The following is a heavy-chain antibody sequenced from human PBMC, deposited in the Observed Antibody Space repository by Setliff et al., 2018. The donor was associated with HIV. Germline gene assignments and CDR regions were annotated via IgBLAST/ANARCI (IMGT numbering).Heavy chain of an antibody. CDR1: GYSISSGYY. D-gene: IGHD3-22*01. CDR3: ARQGDYYDSSGYCDY. CDR2: IYHSGST. V-gene: IGHV4-38-2*01. Sequence: PSETLSLTCAVSGYSISSGYYRGWIRQPPGKGLEWIGSIYHSGSTYYNPSLKSRVTISVDTSKNQFSLKLSSVTAADTAVYYCARQGDYYDSSGYCDYWGQGTLVTVSS. J-gene: IGHJ4*02.